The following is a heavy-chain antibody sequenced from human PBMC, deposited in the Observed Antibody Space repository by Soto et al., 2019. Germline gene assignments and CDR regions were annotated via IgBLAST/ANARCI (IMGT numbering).Heavy chain of an antibody. CDR1: GDPITSGGFF. CDR3: ARVLLGRRSGRFDP. Sequence: QVQLQESGPGLVKPSQTLSLTCTLSGDPITSGGFFWTWIRQHPAKGLEWIGYIYYSGVTYYNPSRRSRATISVDTSKNQFSLNQSSGTAADTSMYYCARVLLGRRSGRFDPWGQGTLVTFSS. V-gene: IGHV4-31*03. J-gene: IGHJ5*02. D-gene: IGHD2-15*01. CDR2: IYYSGVT.